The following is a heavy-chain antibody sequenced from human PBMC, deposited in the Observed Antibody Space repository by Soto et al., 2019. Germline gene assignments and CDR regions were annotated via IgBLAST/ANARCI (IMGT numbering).Heavy chain of an antibody. Sequence: EVQLVESGGGLVKPGGSLRLSCAASGFTFSNAWMSWVRQAPGKGLEWVGRIKSKTDGGTTDYAAPVKGRFTISRDASKNTLYLQMNSLKTEDTAVYYCTTFPSSSWYGDAFDIWGQGTMVTVSS. CDR1: GFTFSNAW. D-gene: IGHD6-13*01. CDR2: IKSKTDGGTT. V-gene: IGHV3-15*01. J-gene: IGHJ3*02. CDR3: TTFPSSSWYGDAFDI.